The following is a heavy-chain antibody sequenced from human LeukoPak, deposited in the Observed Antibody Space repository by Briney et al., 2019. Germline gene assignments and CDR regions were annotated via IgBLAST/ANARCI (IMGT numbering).Heavy chain of an antibody. Sequence: LSETLSLTCAVSGYSIISGYYWGWIRQPPGKGLEWIGSIYHSGSTYYNPSLKSRVTISVDTSKNQFSLKLSSVTAADTAVYYCARDQDIVLMYATTLNRFDPWGQGSLVTVSS. J-gene: IGHJ5*02. CDR2: IYHSGST. V-gene: IGHV4-38-2*02. CDR1: GYSIISGYY. CDR3: ARDQDIVLMYATTLNRFDP. D-gene: IGHD2-8*01.